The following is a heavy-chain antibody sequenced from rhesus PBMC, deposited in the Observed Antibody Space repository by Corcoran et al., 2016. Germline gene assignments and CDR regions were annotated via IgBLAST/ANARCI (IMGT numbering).Heavy chain of an antibody. V-gene: IGHV4-106*01. CDR2: IYGSGGGT. J-gene: IGHJ4*01. Sequence: QVQLQESGPGLVKPSETLSLTCAVSGGSISDDYYWSWIRQPPGKGLEWIGYIYGSGGGTNYNPSLKNRVTISIDTSKNQFSLKLSSVTAAYTAVYYCARVGEYSNYFDYWGQGVLVTVSS. D-gene: IGHD4-23*01. CDR3: ARVGEYSNYFDY. CDR1: GGSISDDYY.